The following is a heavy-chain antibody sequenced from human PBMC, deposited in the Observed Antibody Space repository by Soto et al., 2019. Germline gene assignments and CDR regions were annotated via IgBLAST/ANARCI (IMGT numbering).Heavy chain of an antibody. CDR2: ISSTTNYI. J-gene: IGHJ4*02. V-gene: IGHV3-21*06. Sequence: GGSLRLSCAASGFTYTRYSMNWVRQAPGKGLEWVSSISSTTNYIYYGDSMKGRFTISRDNAKNSLYLEMNSLRAEDTAVYYCARGSEDLTSNFDYWGQETLVTV. CDR1: GFTYTRYS. CDR3: ARGSEDLTSNFDY.